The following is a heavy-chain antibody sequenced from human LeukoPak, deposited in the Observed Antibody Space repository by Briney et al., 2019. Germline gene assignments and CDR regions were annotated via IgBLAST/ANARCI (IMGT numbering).Heavy chain of an antibody. D-gene: IGHD6-19*01. J-gene: IGHJ3*02. CDR3: ASPTSGPSFDI. CDR2: IYSSGST. Sequence: PGGSLRLSCAASGFTVSSNYMSWVRQAPGKGLEWVSVIYSSGSTYYADSVKGRFTISRDNSKNTLYLQMNNLRAEDTAMYYCASPTSGPSFDIWGQGTMVTVSS. CDR1: GFTVSSNY. V-gene: IGHV3-53*01.